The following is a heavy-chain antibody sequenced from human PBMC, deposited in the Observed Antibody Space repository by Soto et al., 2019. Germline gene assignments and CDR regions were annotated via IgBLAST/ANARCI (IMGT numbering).Heavy chain of an antibody. J-gene: IGHJ5*02. CDR2: IIPIFGTA. CDR1: GGTFSSYA. V-gene: IGHV1-69*13. CDR3: ARYDYVWGSYRYNWFDP. Sequence: SVKVSCKASGGTFSSYAISWVRQAPGQGLEWMGGIIPIFGTANYAQKFQGRVTITADESTSTAYMELSSLRSEDTAVYYCARYDYVWGSYRYNWFDPWGQGTLVTVSS. D-gene: IGHD3-16*02.